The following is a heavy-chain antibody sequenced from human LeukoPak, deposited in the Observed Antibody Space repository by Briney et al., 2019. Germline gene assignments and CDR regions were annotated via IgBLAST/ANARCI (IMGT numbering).Heavy chain of an antibody. CDR2: IYPGDSDT. CDR3: ARQRGYSYGPYWYFDL. D-gene: IGHD5-18*01. Sequence: GESLKISCKGSGYSFTSYWIGWVRQMPGKGLEWMGIIYPGDSDTRYSPSFQGQVTISADKPISTAYLQWSSLKASDTAMYYCARQRGYSYGPYWYFDLWGRGTLVTVSS. CDR1: GYSFTSYW. V-gene: IGHV5-51*01. J-gene: IGHJ2*01.